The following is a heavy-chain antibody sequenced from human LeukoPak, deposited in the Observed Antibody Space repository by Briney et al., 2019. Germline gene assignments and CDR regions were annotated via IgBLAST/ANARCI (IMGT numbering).Heavy chain of an antibody. V-gene: IGHV4-4*09. CDR1: GGSISSYY. D-gene: IGHD1-7*01. J-gene: IGHJ5*02. Sequence: SGTLCLTCTGSGGSISSYYWSWIRQPPGHGLEWIGYIYTSGSTNYNPSLKSRVTISVDTSKNQFSLKLSSVTAADTAVYYCARRVNWNYGDNWFDPWGQGTLVTVSS. CDR2: IYTSGST. CDR3: ARRVNWNYGDNWFDP.